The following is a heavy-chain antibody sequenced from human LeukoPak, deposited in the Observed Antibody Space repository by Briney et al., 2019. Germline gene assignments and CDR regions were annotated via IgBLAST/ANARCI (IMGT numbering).Heavy chain of an antibody. CDR2: IYGGGNI. CDR3: ARGAGYNYPYYFDY. Sequence: GGSLRLSCVVSGFSVSDNYMSWVRQAPGKGLEWVSVIYGGGNIYYADSVKGRFTISRDNSKNTLYLRMNSLRAEDTAVYYCARGAGYNYPYYFDYWGQGTLVTVSS. D-gene: IGHD5-24*01. V-gene: IGHV3-53*01. J-gene: IGHJ4*02. CDR1: GFSVSDNY.